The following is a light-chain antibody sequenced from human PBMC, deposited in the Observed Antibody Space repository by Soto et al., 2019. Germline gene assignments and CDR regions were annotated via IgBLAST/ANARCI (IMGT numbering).Light chain of an antibody. J-gene: IGLJ3*02. V-gene: IGLV2-8*01. CDR1: SSDVGGDNY. CDR2: EVT. CDR3: NSFASSAKGV. Sequence: QSALTQPPSASGSPGQSVTISCTGTSSDVGGDNYVSWYQQYPGKAPKLLLFEVTQRPSGIPDRFSGSKSGNTAYLTVCGLQAEDEADYCCNSFASSAKGVFGGGTKLTVL.